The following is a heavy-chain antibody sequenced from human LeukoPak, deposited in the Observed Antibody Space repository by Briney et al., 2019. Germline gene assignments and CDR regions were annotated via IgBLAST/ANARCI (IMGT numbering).Heavy chain of an antibody. V-gene: IGHV3-7*03. J-gene: IGHJ4*02. D-gene: IGHD2-2*01. CDR2: INQDGSVK. CDR1: GFSFSPYW. Sequence: GGSLRLSCAASGFSFSPYWMNWVRQAPGKGPEWMADINQDGSVKFYVDSVMGRFTVSRDNAKNSLYLQMNSLRAEDTALYYCAKQVGYCSSTSCYEFDYWGQGTLVTVSS. CDR3: AKQVGYCSSTSCYEFDY.